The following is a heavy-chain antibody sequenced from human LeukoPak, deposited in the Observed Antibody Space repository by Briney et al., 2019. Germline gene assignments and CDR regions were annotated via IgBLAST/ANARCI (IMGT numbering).Heavy chain of an antibody. CDR1: GGSISSNNW. V-gene: IGHV4-4*02. D-gene: IGHD6-19*01. Sequence: PSGTPSLTCAVFGGSISSNNWWSWVRQPPGKGLEWIGEIFHSGSTNYNPSLKSRVTISVDKSKNQFSLKLSSVTAADTAVYYCARHSSGWYLFDYWGQGTLVTVSS. CDR2: IFHSGST. J-gene: IGHJ4*02. CDR3: ARHSSGWYLFDY.